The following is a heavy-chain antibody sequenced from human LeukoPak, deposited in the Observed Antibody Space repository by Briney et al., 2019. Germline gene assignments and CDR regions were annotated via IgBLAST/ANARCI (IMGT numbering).Heavy chain of an antibody. CDR3: ARDDGYGGFDY. CDR2: IYYSGST. J-gene: IGHJ4*02. D-gene: IGHD5-24*01. V-gene: IGHV4-59*01. CDR1: GGSISSYY. Sequence: SETLSLTCTVSGGSISSYYWSWIRQPPGKGLEWIGYIYYSGSTNYNPSLESRVTISVDTSKNQFSLKLSSVTAADTAVYYCARDDGYGGFDYWGQGTLVTVSS.